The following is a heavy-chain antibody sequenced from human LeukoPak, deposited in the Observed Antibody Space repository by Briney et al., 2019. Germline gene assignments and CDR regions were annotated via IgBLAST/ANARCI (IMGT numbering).Heavy chain of an antibody. D-gene: IGHD3-3*01. Sequence: PGRSLRLSCVATAITISTYGMHWVRQAPDKGLEWVGFIRSKAYGGTTEYAASVKGRFTISRDDSKSIAYLQMNSLKTEDTAVYYCTRYDYDFWSGYYSPFDYWGQGTLATVSS. CDR3: TRYDYDFWSGYYSPFDY. CDR1: AITISTYG. V-gene: IGHV3-49*04. J-gene: IGHJ4*02. CDR2: IRSKAYGGTT.